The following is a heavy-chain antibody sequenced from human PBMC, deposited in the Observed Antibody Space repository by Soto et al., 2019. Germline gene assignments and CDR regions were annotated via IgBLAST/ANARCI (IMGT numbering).Heavy chain of an antibody. J-gene: IGHJ6*02. CDR1: GYTFTSYD. V-gene: IGHV1-8*01. CDR2: MNPNSGNT. CDR3: ARRGYSSSWYYYYYYGMDV. Sequence: QVQLVQSGAEVKKPGASVKVSCKASGYTFTSYDINWVRQATGQGLEWMGWMNPNSGNTGYAQKCQGRVTMTRNTSISTADMELSSLRSEDTAVYYCARRGYSSSWYYYYYYGMDVWGQGTTVTVSS. D-gene: IGHD6-13*01.